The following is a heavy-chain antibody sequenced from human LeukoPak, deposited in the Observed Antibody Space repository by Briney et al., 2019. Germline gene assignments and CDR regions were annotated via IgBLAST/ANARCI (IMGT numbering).Heavy chain of an antibody. Sequence: PGGSLRLSCAASGFTFSSYAMHWVRQAPGKGLEWVAVISYDGSNKYYADSVKGRFTISRDNAKNSLYLQMNSLRAEDTAVYYCARDGRPDSGYAVGPYYMDVWGKGTTVTVSS. CDR2: ISYDGSNK. CDR1: GFTFSSYA. V-gene: IGHV3-30-3*01. D-gene: IGHD5-12*01. CDR3: ARDGRPDSGYAVGPYYMDV. J-gene: IGHJ6*03.